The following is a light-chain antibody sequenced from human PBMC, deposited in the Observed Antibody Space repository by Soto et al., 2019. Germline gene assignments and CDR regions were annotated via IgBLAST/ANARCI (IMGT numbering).Light chain of an antibody. J-gene: IGLJ2*01. CDR1: SSNIGAGYD. V-gene: IGLV1-40*01. Sequence: QSVLTQPPSVSGAPGQRVTISCTGSSSNIGAGYDVHWYQQLPGIAPKLLIYGNSNRPSGVPDRFSASKSGTSASLAITGLQAEDEADYYCQSYDSSLGHVVFGGGTQLTVL. CDR3: QSYDSSLGHVV. CDR2: GNS.